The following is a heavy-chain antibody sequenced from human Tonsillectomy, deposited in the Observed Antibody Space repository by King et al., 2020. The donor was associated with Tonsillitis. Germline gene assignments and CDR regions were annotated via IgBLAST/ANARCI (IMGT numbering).Heavy chain of an antibody. CDR3: TTALSAYVIDY. Sequence: VQLVASGGGLVKPGGSLRLSCAASGFTFSNAWMSWVRQAPGKGLEWVGRIKSKADGGTTDYAAPVKGRFTVSRDDSKNTLYIQMNSLKTEDTAIYYCTTALSAYVIDYWGQGTLVTVSS. CDR1: GFTFSNAW. CDR2: IKSKADGGTT. D-gene: IGHD2-21*01. V-gene: IGHV3-15*01. J-gene: IGHJ4*02.